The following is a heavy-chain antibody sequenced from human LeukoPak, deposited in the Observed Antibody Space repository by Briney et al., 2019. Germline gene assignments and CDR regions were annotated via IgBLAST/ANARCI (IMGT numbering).Heavy chain of an antibody. CDR3: AKDGDYGDDY. Sequence: GGSPRLSCAASGFTFSSYSMNWVRQAPGKGLEWVSYISSSSSTIYYADSVKGRFTISRDNSKNTLYLQMNSLRAEDTAVYYCAKDGDYGDDYWGQGTLVTVSS. CDR1: GFTFSSYS. D-gene: IGHD4-17*01. CDR2: ISSSSSTI. J-gene: IGHJ4*02. V-gene: IGHV3-48*01.